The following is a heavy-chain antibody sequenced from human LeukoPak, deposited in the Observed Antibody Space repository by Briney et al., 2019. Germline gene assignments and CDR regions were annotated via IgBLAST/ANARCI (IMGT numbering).Heavy chain of an antibody. CDR2: IYYSGST. D-gene: IGHD3-22*01. J-gene: IGHJ4*02. V-gene: IGHV4-39*01. CDR3: ARQRLYYYDSSGYLDY. Sequence: SETLSLTCTVSGGSISSYYWGWIRQPPGKGLEWIGSIYYSGSTYYNPSLKSRVTISVDTSKNQFSLKLSSVTAADTAVYYCARQRLYYYDSSGYLDYWGQGTLVTVSS. CDR1: GGSISSYY.